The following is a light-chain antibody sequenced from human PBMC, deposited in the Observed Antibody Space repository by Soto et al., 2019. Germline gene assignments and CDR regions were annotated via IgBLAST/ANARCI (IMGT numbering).Light chain of an antibody. V-gene: IGKV1-39*01. CDR3: QQTYTTPEIT. CDR2: DAS. J-gene: IGKJ5*01. CDR1: QSISSW. Sequence: DVQMTQSPSTLSASVGDRVTITCRASQSISSWLAWYQQKPGKAPKLLIYDASYLKSGVPTRFSGSGSGTDFTLTISSLQPEDFAIYYCQQTYTTPEITFGQGTRLEIK.